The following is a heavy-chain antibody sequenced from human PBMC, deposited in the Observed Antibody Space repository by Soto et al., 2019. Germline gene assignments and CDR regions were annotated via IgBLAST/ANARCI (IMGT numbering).Heavy chain of an antibody. CDR2: IIPKFGTT. D-gene: IGHD6-19*01. Sequence: ASVKVSCKASGDTFSSHGISWVRQAPGQGLECMGGIIPKFGTTNYAQKFRGRVTITADQSTSTAYMEVSSLRYEDTAVYYCARASGRGWYNWFDPWSQGTLVTVSS. CDR1: GDTFSSHG. J-gene: IGHJ5*02. CDR3: ARASGRGWYNWFDP. V-gene: IGHV1-69*13.